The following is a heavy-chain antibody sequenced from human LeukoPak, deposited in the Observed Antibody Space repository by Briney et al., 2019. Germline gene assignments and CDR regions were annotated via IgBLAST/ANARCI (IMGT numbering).Heavy chain of an antibody. Sequence: PGGSLRLSCAASGFTFSSYGMSWVRQAPGKGLEWVSSISSSSSYIYYADSVKGRFTISRDNAKNSLYLQMNSLRAEDTAVYYCARVSILIVPYYAFDIWGQGTMVTVSS. CDR1: GFTFSSYG. J-gene: IGHJ3*02. CDR2: ISSSSSYI. D-gene: IGHD2/OR15-2a*01. CDR3: ARVSILIVPYYAFDI. V-gene: IGHV3-21*01.